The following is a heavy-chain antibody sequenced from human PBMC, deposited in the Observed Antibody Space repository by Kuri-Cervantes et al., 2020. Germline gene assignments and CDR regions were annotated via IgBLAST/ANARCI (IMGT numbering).Heavy chain of an antibody. CDR2: IYYSGST. J-gene: IGHJ4*02. V-gene: IGHV4-61*01. Sequence: GSLRLSCTVSGGSVSSGSYYWSWIRQPPGKGLEWIGYIYYSGSTNYSPSLKGRVTISLDTSKSQFSLKLGSVTAADTAVYYCARADSITAAGAFDSWGQGTLVTVSS. CDR1: GGSVSSGSYY. CDR3: ARADSITAAGAFDS. D-gene: IGHD6-13*01.